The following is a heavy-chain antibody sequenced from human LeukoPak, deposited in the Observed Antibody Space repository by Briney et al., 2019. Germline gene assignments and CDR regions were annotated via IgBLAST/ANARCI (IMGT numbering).Heavy chain of an antibody. CDR2: INHSGST. D-gene: IGHD5-24*01. CDR3: ARRVEMATITDWFDP. CDR1: GGSFSGYY. J-gene: IGHJ5*02. V-gene: IGHV4-34*01. Sequence: PSETLSLTCAVYGGSFSGYYWSWVRQPPGKGLEWIGEINHSGSTNYNPSLKSRVTISVDTSKNQFPLKLSSVTAADTAVYYCARRVEMATITDWFDPWGQGTLVTVSS.